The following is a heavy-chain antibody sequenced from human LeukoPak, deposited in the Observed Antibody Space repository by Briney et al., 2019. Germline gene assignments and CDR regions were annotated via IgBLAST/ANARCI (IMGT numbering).Heavy chain of an antibody. V-gene: IGHV1-8*01. Sequence: GASVKVSCKASGYTFTSYDINWVRQATGQGLEWIGWMNPNSGNTGYAQKFQGRVTMTRNTSISTAYMELSSLRSEDTAVYYCARDHTMVRGVEYFQHWGQGTLVTVSS. D-gene: IGHD3-10*01. CDR2: MNPNSGNT. CDR1: GYTFTSYD. CDR3: ARDHTMVRGVEYFQH. J-gene: IGHJ1*01.